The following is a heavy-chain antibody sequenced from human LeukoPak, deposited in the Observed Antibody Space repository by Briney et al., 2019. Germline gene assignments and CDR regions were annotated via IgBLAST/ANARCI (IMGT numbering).Heavy chain of an antibody. CDR2: ISSNGGST. CDR1: GFTFSNSA. J-gene: IGHJ4*02. Sequence: GGSLRLSCAASGFTFSNSAFHWVRQAPGKGLEYVSAISSNGGSTYYADSARGRFTVSRDNSKNTLYLQVGSLRAEDTAVYYCARVSCGITSCHNLDLWGQGTLVTVSS. V-gene: IGHV3-64*02. D-gene: IGHD2-2*02. CDR3: ARVSCGITSCHNLDL.